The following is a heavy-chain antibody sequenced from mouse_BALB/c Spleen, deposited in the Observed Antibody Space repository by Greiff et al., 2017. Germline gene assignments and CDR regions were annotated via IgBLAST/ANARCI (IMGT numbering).Heavy chain of an antibody. D-gene: IGHD2-3*01. J-gene: IGHJ2*01. CDR1: GYTFTSYW. Sequence: QVQLKESGAELAKPGASVKMSCKASGYTFTSYWMHWVKQRPGQGLEWIGYINPSTGYTEYNQKFKDKATLTADKSSSTAYMQLSSLTSEDSAVYYCARDDGYYVTNFDYWGQGTTLTVSS. CDR3: ARDDGYYVTNFDY. CDR2: INPSTGYT. V-gene: IGHV1-7*01.